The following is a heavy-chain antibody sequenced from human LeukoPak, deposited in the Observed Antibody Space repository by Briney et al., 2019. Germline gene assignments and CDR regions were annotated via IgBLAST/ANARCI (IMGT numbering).Heavy chain of an antibody. Sequence: PGGSLRLSCAASGFIFISHGMHWARQAPDKGLEWVAMIRADGSDKWYAESVKGRFSISRDNSRNMVYLQMSSLRPEDTAVYYCVRGFNWAFDYWGQGTLVTVSS. CDR2: IRADGSDK. CDR1: GFIFISHG. J-gene: IGHJ4*02. V-gene: IGHV3-30*02. D-gene: IGHD1-1*01. CDR3: VRGFNWAFDY.